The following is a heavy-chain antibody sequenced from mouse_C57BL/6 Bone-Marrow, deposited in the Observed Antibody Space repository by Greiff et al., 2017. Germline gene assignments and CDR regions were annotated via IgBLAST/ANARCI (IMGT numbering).Heavy chain of an antibody. CDR1: GYTFTSYW. J-gene: IGHJ2*01. D-gene: IGHD2-2*01. CDR2: IDPSDSYT. V-gene: IGHV1-50*01. Sequence: QVQLQQPGAELVKPGASVKLSCKASGYTFTSYWMQWVKQRPGQGLEWIGEIDPSDSYTNYNQKFKGKATLTVETSSSKAYVQISSLTSEDSAVSYCARGGYDGFDYGGQGTTLTVSS. CDR3: ARGGYDGFDY.